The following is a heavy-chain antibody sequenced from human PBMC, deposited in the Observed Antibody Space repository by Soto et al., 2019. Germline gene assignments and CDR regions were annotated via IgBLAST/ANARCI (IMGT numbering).Heavy chain of an antibody. V-gene: IGHV1-69*01. J-gene: IGHJ6*02. CDR1: GCTFSSYA. CDR2: IIPIFGTA. CDR3: ARGGYSYGGYYYYGMDV. Sequence: QVQLVQSGAEVKKPGSSVKVSCKASGCTFSSYAISWVRQAPGQGLEWMGGIIPIFGTANYAQKFQGRVTITADESTSTAYMELSSLRSEDTAVYYCARGGYSYGGYYYYGMDVWGQGTTVTVSS. D-gene: IGHD5-18*01.